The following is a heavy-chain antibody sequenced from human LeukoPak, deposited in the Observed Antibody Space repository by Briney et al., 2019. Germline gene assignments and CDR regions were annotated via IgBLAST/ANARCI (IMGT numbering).Heavy chain of an antibody. J-gene: IGHJ4*02. V-gene: IGHV1-18*01. D-gene: IGHD3-22*01. CDR2: ISAYNGNT. CDR3: ATARQYYYDSSGHPYFDY. CDR1: GYTFTSYG. Sequence: GASVKVSCKASGYTFTSYGISWVRQAPGQGLEWMGWISAYNGNTNYAQKLQGRVTMTTDTSTSTAYMELSSLRSEDTAVYYCATARQYYYDSSGHPYFDYWGQGTLVTVSS.